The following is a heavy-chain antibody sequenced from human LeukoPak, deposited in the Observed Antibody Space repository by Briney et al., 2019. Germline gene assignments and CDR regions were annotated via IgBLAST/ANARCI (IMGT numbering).Heavy chain of an antibody. CDR3: ARAWGGSGYPLYYFDY. CDR1: GFTFSSYA. V-gene: IGHV3-30-3*01. Sequence: PGRSLRLSCAASGFTFSSYAMHWVRQAPGKGLEWVAVISCDGSNKYYADSVKGRFTISRDNSMNTLYLQMNSLRAEDTAVYYCARAWGGSGYPLYYFDYWGQGTLVTVSS. J-gene: IGHJ4*02. D-gene: IGHD3-22*01. CDR2: ISCDGSNK.